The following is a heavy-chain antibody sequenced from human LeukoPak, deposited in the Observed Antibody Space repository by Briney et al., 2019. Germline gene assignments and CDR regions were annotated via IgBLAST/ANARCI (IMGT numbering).Heavy chain of an antibody. Sequence: PGGSLRLSCVASGFTSGSYSMSWVRQAPGKGLEWVASIKHDGREKHYLDSVKGRFAISRDNTKNSLYLQINSLRAEDAAVYYCARGRVDSNYSHLDSWGQGTLVTVSP. CDR2: IKHDGREK. CDR3: ARGRVDSNYSHLDS. V-gene: IGHV3-7*01. J-gene: IGHJ4*02. CDR1: GFTSGSYS. D-gene: IGHD5-24*01.